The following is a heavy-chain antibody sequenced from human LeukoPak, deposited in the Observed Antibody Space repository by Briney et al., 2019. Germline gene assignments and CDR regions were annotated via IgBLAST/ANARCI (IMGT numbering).Heavy chain of an antibody. CDR1: GYTFTDYC. V-gene: IGHV1-2*06. CDR2: INPNSGGT. J-gene: IGHJ4*02. D-gene: IGHD2-8*02. CDR3: ARGTPGWFIY. Sequence: ASVKVSCKASGYTFTDYCIHWVRQAPGQGLECMGRINPNSGGTNYAQKFQGRVTMTRDTSISTAYMELSGLRSDDTAVYYCARGTPGWFIYWGQGTLVTVSS.